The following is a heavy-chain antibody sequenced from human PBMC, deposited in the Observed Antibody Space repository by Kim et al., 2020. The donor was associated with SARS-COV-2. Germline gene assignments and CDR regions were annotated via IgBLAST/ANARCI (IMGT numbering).Heavy chain of an antibody. V-gene: IGHV4-59*01. J-gene: IGHJ6*02. CDR2: IYYSGST. CDR1: GGSISSYY. CDR3: ARVNVLRYFDWLSPLYYYGMDV. Sequence: SETLSLTCTVSGGSISSYYWSWIRQPPGKGLEWIGYIYYSGSTNYNPSLKSRVTISVDTSKNQFSLELSSVTAADTAVYYCARVNVLRYFDWLSPLYYYGMDVWGQATTVTVSS. D-gene: IGHD3-9*01.